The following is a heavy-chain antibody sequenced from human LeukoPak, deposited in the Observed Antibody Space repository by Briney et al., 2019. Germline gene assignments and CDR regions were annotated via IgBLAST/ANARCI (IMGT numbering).Heavy chain of an antibody. D-gene: IGHD1-26*01. CDR3: AKDKDIVGASGWFDP. CDR2: ISGSGGST. J-gene: IGHJ5*02. Sequence: QPGGSLRLSCAASGFTFSSYAMSWVRQAPGKGLEWVSAISGSGGSTYYADSVKGRFTISRDNSKNTLYLQMNSPRAEDTAVYYCAKDKDIVGASGWFDPWGQGTLVTVSS. CDR1: GFTFSSYA. V-gene: IGHV3-23*01.